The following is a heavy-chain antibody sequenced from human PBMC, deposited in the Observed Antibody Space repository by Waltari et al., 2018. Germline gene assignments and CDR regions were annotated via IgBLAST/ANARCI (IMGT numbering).Heavy chain of an antibody. D-gene: IGHD3-3*01. CDR2: IHQRRST. CDR1: GGSFSGYY. Sequence: QVQLQQWGAGLLKPSETLSLTCAVYGGSFSGYYWSWIRQPPGKGLEWIGEIHQRRSTNPSPALKSRCTIAVDTSKNQFSRKLGSVTAADTAVYYCARRPSFRLEWLPKYGMDVWGQGTTVTVSS. CDR3: ARRPSFRLEWLPKYGMDV. V-gene: IGHV4-34*01. J-gene: IGHJ6*02.